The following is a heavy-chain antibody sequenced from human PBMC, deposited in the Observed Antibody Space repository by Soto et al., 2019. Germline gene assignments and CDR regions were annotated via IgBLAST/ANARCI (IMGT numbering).Heavy chain of an antibody. CDR3: ARDLRYGDYDNAFDI. CDR1: GGSISSYY. V-gene: IGHV4-59*01. Sequence: SETLSLTCTVSGGSISSYYWSWIRQPPGKGLEWIGYIYYSGSTNYNPSLKSRVTISVDTSKNQFSLKLSSVTAADTAVYYCARDLRYGDYDNAFDIWGQGTRVTVSS. CDR2: IYYSGST. J-gene: IGHJ3*02. D-gene: IGHD4-17*01.